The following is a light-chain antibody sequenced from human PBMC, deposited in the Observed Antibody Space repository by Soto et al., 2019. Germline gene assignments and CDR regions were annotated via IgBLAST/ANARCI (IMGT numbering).Light chain of an antibody. J-gene: IGKJ1*01. CDR2: GGF. Sequence: EIVLTQSPGTLSLSPGERVTLSCRASQSVSDTFIAWYQQKPGQAPRLLIYGGFYRATGIPDRFSGSGSGTDVTLNITILQPEAAVLYYFHQYVTSPCTFGQGTRLDIK. CDR1: QSVSDTF. V-gene: IGKV3-20*01. CDR3: HQYVTSPCT.